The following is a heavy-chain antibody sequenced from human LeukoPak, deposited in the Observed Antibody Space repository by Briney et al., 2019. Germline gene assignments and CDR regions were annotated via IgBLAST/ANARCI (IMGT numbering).Heavy chain of an antibody. V-gene: IGHV3-48*03. J-gene: IGHJ4*02. CDR1: GFTFSSYE. CDR3: ARDALFYKGGFDY. D-gene: IGHD2-8*01. CDR2: ISSGSSTI. Sequence: GGSLRLSCTASGFTFSSYEMNWVRQAPGRGLEWVSYISSGSSTIYHADSVKGRFTISRDNAKNSLYLQMNSLRAEDTAVYYCARDALFYKGGFDYWGQGTLVTVSS.